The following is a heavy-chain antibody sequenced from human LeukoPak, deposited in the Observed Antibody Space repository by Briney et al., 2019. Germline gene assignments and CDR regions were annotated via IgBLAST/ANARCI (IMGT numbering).Heavy chain of an antibody. V-gene: IGHV5-51*01. D-gene: IGHD3-10*01. Sequence: GESLKVSGKGSGYSFASYWIGWVRQMPGKGLECIGIIEPDNSDTRYSPSFEGQFTISADKSFSSAYLQWSSLKASDPAMYYCARQTSMGRSGDSWGQGTLVSVSS. CDR3: ARQTSMGRSGDS. CDR2: IEPDNSDT. J-gene: IGHJ5*02. CDR1: GYSFASYW.